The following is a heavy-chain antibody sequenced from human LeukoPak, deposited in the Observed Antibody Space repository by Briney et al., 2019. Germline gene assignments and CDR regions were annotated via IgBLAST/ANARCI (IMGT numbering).Heavy chain of an antibody. CDR1: GYTFTGYY. J-gene: IGHJ4*02. CDR3: AREVPTYYYDSSGFRPYDY. CDR2: INPNSGGT. D-gene: IGHD3-22*01. Sequence: GASVKVSCKASGYTFTGYYMHWVRQAPGQGLEWMGWINPNSGGTNYAQKFQGRVTITRNTSISTAYMELSSLRSEDTAVYYCAREVPTYYYDSSGFRPYDYWGQGTLVTVSS. V-gene: IGHV1-2*02.